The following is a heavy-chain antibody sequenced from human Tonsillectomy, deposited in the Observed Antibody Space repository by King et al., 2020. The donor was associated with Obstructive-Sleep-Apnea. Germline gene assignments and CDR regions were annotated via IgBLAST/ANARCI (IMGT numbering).Heavy chain of an antibody. J-gene: IGHJ4*02. Sequence: TLKESGPALVKPTQTLTLTCTFSGFSLNTGGMCVSWIRHPPGKALEWLALIDWVDDKYYSTSLKTRLTISKDTSNNQVVLTMTNMDPVDTATYYCARMILGAYQIDYWGQGTLVTVSS. D-gene: IGHD2-2*01. CDR1: GFSLNTGGMC. CDR3: ARMILGAYQIDY. CDR2: IDWVDDK. V-gene: IGHV2-70*01.